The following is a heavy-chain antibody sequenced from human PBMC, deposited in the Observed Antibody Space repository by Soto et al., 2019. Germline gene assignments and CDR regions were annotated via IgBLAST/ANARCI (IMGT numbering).Heavy chain of an antibody. V-gene: IGHV1-18*01. CDR2: ISAYNGNS. CDR1: GYAFNGYG. CDR3: ARVRPINYYFSRMDV. J-gene: IGHJ6*02. Sequence: ASVKVSCKASGYAFNGYGISWVRQAPGQGLEWRGWISAYNGNSNYAQKFQDGVTMTTDSSTTTGYMELRNLISDDTAVYYCARVRPINYYFSRMDVWGQGTKVTVSS.